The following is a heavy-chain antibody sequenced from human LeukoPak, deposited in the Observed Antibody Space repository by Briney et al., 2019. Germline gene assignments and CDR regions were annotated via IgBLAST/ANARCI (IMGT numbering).Heavy chain of an antibody. CDR2: MNPNSGNT. CDR1: GYTFTSYD. D-gene: IGHD3-3*01. J-gene: IGHJ6*02. Sequence: ASVKVSCKASGYTFTSYDINWVRQATGQGLEWMGWMNPNSGNTGYAQKFQGRVTMTRNTSISTAYMELSSLRSEDTAVYYCARGRAFGVTDYYGTDVWGQGTTVTVSS. CDR3: ARGRAFGVTDYYGTDV. V-gene: IGHV1-8*01.